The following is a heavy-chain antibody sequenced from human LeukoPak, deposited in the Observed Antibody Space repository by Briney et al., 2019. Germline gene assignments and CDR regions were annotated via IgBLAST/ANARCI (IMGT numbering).Heavy chain of an antibody. J-gene: IGHJ6*02. CDR2: ISGSGGST. D-gene: IGHD1-7*01. CDR1: GFTFSSYA. CDR3: VREIRETVITRHYYYGIDV. Sequence: PGGSLRLSCAASGFTFSSYAMSWVRQAPGKGLEWVSGISGSGGSTYYLGSVKGRFTISRENAKNVLYLQMSGLRVEDTAVYYCVREIRETVITRHYYYGIDVWGQGTTVTVSS. V-gene: IGHV3-23*01.